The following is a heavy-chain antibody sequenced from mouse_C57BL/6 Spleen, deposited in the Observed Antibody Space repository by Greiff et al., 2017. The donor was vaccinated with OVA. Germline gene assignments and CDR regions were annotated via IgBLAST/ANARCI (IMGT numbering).Heavy chain of an antibody. J-gene: IGHJ4*01. CDR3: ARWEYYGSRYAMDY. D-gene: IGHD1-1*01. Sequence: VQGVESGPELVKPGDSVKISCKASGYAFSSYWVNWVKQRPGKGLEWIGQIYPGDGDTNYHGKFKGKGTLTADKSCRRAYIHLSSLTSEDSAVYFCARWEYYGSRYAMDYWGKGTSVTVSS. CDR1: GYAFSSYW. CDR2: IYPGDGDT. V-gene: IGHV1-80*01.